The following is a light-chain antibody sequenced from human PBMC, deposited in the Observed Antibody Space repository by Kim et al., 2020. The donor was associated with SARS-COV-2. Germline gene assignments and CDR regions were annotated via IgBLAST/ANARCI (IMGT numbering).Light chain of an antibody. CDR1: QSISTW. Sequence: DIQMTQSPSTLSASVGDRVTITCRASQSISTWLAWYQQKPGKAPNLLIFKASYLETGVPSSFSGSGAGTEFTLTISSLQPDDFATYYCQKYDSYPHTFGQGTKLEI. CDR3: QKYDSYPHT. CDR2: KAS. V-gene: IGKV1-5*03. J-gene: IGKJ2*01.